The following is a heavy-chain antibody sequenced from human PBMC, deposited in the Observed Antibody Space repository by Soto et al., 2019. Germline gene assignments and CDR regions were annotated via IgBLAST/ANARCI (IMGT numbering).Heavy chain of an antibody. CDR3: AHIYTGTGGHFDY. V-gene: IGHV2-5*02. Sequence: SGPTLVNPTQTLTLTCTFSGFSLSASGMGVGWIRQPPEKALEWLALIFWDDDKRYSPSLKSRPTISKDTSKNQVVLTLTNVDPVDTATYYCAHIYTGTGGHFDYWGQGTLVTVSS. J-gene: IGHJ4*02. CDR2: IFWDDDK. D-gene: IGHD2-8*02. CDR1: GFSLSASGMG.